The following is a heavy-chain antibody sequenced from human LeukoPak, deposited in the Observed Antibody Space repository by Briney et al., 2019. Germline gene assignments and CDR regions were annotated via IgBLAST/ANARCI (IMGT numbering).Heavy chain of an antibody. CDR3: AKRYYDSSGYYLYYFDY. CDR1: GFTFSSYA. CDR2: ISGSGGST. Sequence: PGGSLRLSCAASGFTFSSYAMSWVRQAPGKGLEWVSAISGSGGSTYYADSVKGRFTTSRDNSKNTLYLQMNSLRAEDTAVYYCAKRYYDSSGYYLYYFDYWGQGTLVTVSS. D-gene: IGHD3-22*01. J-gene: IGHJ4*02. V-gene: IGHV3-23*01.